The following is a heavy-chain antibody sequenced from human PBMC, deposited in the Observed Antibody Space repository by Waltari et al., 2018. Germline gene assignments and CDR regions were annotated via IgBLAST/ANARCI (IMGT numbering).Heavy chain of an antibody. V-gene: IGHV4-4*06. CDR3: ARDLGRGLFLDS. J-gene: IGHJ4*02. D-gene: IGHD2-15*01. CDR2: VHRNGRT. Sequence: EWIGQVHRNGRTNYNPSLASRAIVSLDSSMNQFSLRILSATAADTAVYYCARDLGRGLFLDSWGQGTLVTVSP.